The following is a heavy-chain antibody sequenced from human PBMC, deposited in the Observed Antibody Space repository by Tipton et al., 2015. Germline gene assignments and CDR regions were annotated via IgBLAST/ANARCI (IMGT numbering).Heavy chain of an antibody. J-gene: IGHJ4*02. CDR3: AMIDSFEYYFDY. Sequence: TLSLTCTVSGGSISSYYWSWIRQPAGKTLEWIGRIYTTGSTNYNPSLKSRVTMPVDSSKNQFSLNLRFVTAADTAVYYCAMIDSFEYYFDYWGQGTLVTVSS. D-gene: IGHD3-22*01. CDR2: IYTTGST. V-gene: IGHV4-4*07. CDR1: GGSISSYY.